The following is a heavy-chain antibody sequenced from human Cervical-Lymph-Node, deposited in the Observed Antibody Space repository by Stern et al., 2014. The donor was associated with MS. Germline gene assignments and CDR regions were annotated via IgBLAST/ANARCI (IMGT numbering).Heavy chain of an antibody. CDR1: GFSVSSNY. D-gene: IGHD2-15*01. J-gene: IGHJ4*02. Sequence: EVQLVESGGGLVQPGGSLRLSCAASGFSVSSNYMSWVRQAPGKGLEWVSIMYSGGSTSHADSVKGRFTISRDNSKNTLYLQMNSLRAEDTAVYYCASRPTLDRIWGQGTLVTVSS. CDR3: ASRPTLDRI. CDR2: MYSGGST. V-gene: IGHV3-66*02.